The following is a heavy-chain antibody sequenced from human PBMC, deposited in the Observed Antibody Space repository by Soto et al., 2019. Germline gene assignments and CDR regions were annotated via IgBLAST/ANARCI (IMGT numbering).Heavy chain of an antibody. CDR1: GYTFTSYG. D-gene: IGHD3-10*01. CDR3: ARDQRLWFGELRVPNWFDP. J-gene: IGHJ5*02. V-gene: IGHV1-18*01. CDR2: ISAYNGNT. Sequence: GASVKVSCKASGYTFTSYGTSWVRQAPGQGLEWMGWISAYNGNTNYAQKLQGRVTMTTDTSTSTAYMELRSLRSDDTAVYYCARDQRLWFGELRVPNWFDPWGQGTLVTVSS.